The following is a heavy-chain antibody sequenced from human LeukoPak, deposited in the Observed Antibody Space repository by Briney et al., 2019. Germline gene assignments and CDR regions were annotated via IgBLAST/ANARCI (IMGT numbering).Heavy chain of an antibody. Sequence: GRSLRLSCAASGFTFSSYGMHWVRQAPGKGLEWVAGISYDGSNKYYADSVKGQFTLSRDNSKNTLYLQMNSLRAEDTAVYYCAKEAFVVVTATDYWGQGTLVTVSS. V-gene: IGHV3-30*18. CDR2: ISYDGSNK. CDR1: GFTFSSYG. J-gene: IGHJ4*02. D-gene: IGHD2-21*02. CDR3: AKEAFVVVTATDY.